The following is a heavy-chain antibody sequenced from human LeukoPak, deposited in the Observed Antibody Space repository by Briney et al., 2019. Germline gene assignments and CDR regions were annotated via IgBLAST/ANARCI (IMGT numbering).Heavy chain of an antibody. CDR1: GGSISSSSYY. D-gene: IGHD2-2*01. V-gene: IGHV4-39*01. CDR2: IYYSGST. Sequence: KRSETLSLTCTASGGSISSSSYYWGWIRQPPGKGLEWIGSIYYSGSTYYNPSLKSRVTISVDTSKNQFSLKLSSVTAADTAVYYCARHLGDVVVVPAAKNWFDPWGQGTLVTVSS. CDR3: ARHLGDVVVVPAAKNWFDP. J-gene: IGHJ5*02.